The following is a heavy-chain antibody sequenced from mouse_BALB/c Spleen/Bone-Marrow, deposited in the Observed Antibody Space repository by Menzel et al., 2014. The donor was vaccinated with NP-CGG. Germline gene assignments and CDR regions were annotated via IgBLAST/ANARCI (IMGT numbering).Heavy chain of an antibody. V-gene: IGHV5-6*02. CDR1: GFTFSSYG. J-gene: IGHJ2*01. Sequence: DVMLVESGGDLVKPGGSLKLSYAASGFTFSSYGMSWVCQTPDKRLEWVATISSGGSYTYYPDSVKGRFTISRDNAKNTLYLQMSSLKSEDTAMYYCARIYYGNYVNYWGQGTTLTVSS. CDR3: ARIYYGNYVNY. CDR2: ISSGGSYT. D-gene: IGHD2-1*01.